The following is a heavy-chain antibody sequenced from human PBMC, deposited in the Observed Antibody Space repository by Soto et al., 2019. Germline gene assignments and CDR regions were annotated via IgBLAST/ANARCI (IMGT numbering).Heavy chain of an antibody. V-gene: IGHV1-18*01. CDR1: GYTFTNYG. Sequence: QVQLVQSGAEVNKPGASVKVSCKASGYTFTNYGVSWLRQAPGQGLEWMGWIIAYNVNTNYAQKLQGRVTMTTDTSTSTAYMELRSLRSDDTAVYYCARQPTTSEGEYFDYWGQGTLITVSS. CDR2: IIAYNVNT. J-gene: IGHJ4*02. D-gene: IGHD1-1*01. CDR3: ARQPTTSEGEYFDY.